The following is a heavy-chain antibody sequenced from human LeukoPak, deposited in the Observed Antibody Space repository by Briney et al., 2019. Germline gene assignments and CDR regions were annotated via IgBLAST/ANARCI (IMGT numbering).Heavy chain of an antibody. Sequence: SETLSLTCAVSGVSISSSNSYWGWIRQPPGKGLEWIGSIYYSGNTYYNASLKSQVSISIDTSKNQFSLRLTSVTAADTAVYYCARQTGSGLFILPGGQGTLVTVSS. D-gene: IGHD3/OR15-3a*01. V-gene: IGHV4-39*01. CDR1: GVSISSSNSY. J-gene: IGHJ4*02. CDR2: IYYSGNT. CDR3: ARQTGSGLFILP.